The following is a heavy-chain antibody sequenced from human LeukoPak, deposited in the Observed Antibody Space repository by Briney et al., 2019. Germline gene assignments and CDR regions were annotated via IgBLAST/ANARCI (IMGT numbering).Heavy chain of an antibody. D-gene: IGHD6-13*01. J-gene: IGHJ4*02. CDR3: ASKAAAGHFDY. V-gene: IGHV1-18*01. Sequence: GASVKVSCKASGYTLTNYNISWVRQAPGQGLEWMGWISAYNGNTNYAQKLQGRVTMTTDTSTSTAYMELRSLRSDDTAVYYCASKAAAGHFDYWGQGTLVTVSS. CDR1: GYTLTNYN. CDR2: ISAYNGNT.